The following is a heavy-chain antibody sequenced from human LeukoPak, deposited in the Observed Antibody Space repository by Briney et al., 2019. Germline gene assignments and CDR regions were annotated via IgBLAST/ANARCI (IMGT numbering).Heavy chain of an antibody. CDR1: GYTFTGYD. Sequence: ASVKVSCKASGYTFTGYDINWVRQATGQGLEWMGWMNPNSGNTGYAQKFQGRVTMTRNTSISTAYMELSSLRSEDTAVYYCARGPRVAATPYDYWGQGTLVTVSS. CDR3: ARGPRVAATPYDY. V-gene: IGHV1-8*01. D-gene: IGHD2-15*01. CDR2: MNPNSGNT. J-gene: IGHJ4*02.